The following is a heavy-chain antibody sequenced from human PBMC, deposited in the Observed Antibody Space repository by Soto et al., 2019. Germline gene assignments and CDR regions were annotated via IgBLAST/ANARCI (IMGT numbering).Heavy chain of an antibody. J-gene: IGHJ3*02. V-gene: IGHV4-61*05. D-gene: IGHD3-10*01. CDR2: IYYSGST. Sequence: SETLSLTCTVSGASIVSTRCYWSWIRQPPGKGLEWIGYIYYSGSTNYNSSLKSRVTISVDTSKNQCSLKLSSVTAADTAVYYCARYCGITMVRGVLFAFDIWGQGTMVTGSS. CDR1: GASIVSTRCY. CDR3: ARYCGITMVRGVLFAFDI.